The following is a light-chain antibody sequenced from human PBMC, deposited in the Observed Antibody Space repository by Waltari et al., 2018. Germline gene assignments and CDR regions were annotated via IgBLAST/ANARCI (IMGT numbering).Light chain of an antibody. J-gene: IGLJ2*01. V-gene: IGLV1-44*01. Sequence: QSVLTQPPSVSGTPGQRVSISCSGSSSNIGSKSVNWYQQVPGTAPKLLIYSNNQRPSGVPDRFAGFKSGTSASLAISGLQSEDEADYYCATWDDSLNGLFGGGTRLTVL. CDR2: SNN. CDR1: SSNIGSKS. CDR3: ATWDDSLNGL.